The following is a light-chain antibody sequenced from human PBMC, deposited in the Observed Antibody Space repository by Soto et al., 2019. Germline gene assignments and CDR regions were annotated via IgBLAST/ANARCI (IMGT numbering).Light chain of an antibody. Sequence: QSVLTQPPSASGTPGQRVTISCSGSSSNIGSNTVNWYQQLPGTAPKVLIYNNNFRPSGVPDRFSGSKSGTSASLAISGLQPQDEADYYCATWDDSLNGPVFGGGTKLTVL. CDR2: NNN. V-gene: IGLV1-44*01. J-gene: IGLJ3*02. CDR3: ATWDDSLNGPV. CDR1: SSNIGSNT.